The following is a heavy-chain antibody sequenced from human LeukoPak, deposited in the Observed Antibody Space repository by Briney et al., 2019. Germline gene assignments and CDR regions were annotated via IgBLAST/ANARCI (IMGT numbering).Heavy chain of an antibody. V-gene: IGHV1-69*13. CDR1: GGTFSSYA. CDR2: IIPIFGTA. J-gene: IGHJ4*02. Sequence: ASVKVSCKASGGTFSSYAISWVRQAPGQGLEWMGGIIPIFGTANYAQKFQGRVTITADESTSTAYMELSSLRSEDTAVYYCAMRGYYYDSSGPHFDYWGQGTLDTVSS. D-gene: IGHD3-22*01. CDR3: AMRGYYYDSSGPHFDY.